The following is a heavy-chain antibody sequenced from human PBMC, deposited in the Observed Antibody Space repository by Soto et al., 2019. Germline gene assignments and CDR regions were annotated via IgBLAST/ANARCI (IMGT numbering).Heavy chain of an antibody. V-gene: IGHV1-69*01. CDR2: IVPMFGTP. CDR3: APFGDRLLRER. CDR1: GGTFSTYA. Sequence: QVQLVQSGAEVKKPGSSVKVSCKASGGTFSTYAFSWVRQAPGQGLEWMGGIVPMFGTPTYAQKFQDRVTITADESTKTVYMDLSSLTFDDTGVYYCAPFGDRLLRERWGQGTVVTVSS. J-gene: IGHJ4*02. D-gene: IGHD3-16*01.